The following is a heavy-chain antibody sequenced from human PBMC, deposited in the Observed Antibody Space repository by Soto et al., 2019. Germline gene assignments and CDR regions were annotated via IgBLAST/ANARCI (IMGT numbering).Heavy chain of an antibody. J-gene: IGHJ4*02. V-gene: IGHV4-4*02. CDR3: TVPGAGDFDY. D-gene: IGHD6-13*01. Sequence: SETLSLTCAVSGASISTNNWWSWVRQPPGKGLEWIGEVYHSGSTNCNPSLKSRVTISIDKSKNQFSLRLTSMTAADTAVYYCTVPGAGDFDYWSQGTLVTVSS. CDR2: VYHSGST. CDR1: GASISTNNW.